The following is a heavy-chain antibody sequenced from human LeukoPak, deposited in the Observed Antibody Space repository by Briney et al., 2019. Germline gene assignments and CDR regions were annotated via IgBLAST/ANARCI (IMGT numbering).Heavy chain of an antibody. CDR2: IYYSGST. V-gene: IGHV4-59*01. CDR1: GGPISSYY. D-gene: IGHD5-24*01. Sequence: SETLSLTCTVSGGPISSYYWSWIRQPPGKGLEWIGYIYYSGSTNYNPSLKSRVTISVDTSKNQFSLKLSSVTAADTAVYYCARVRGYKIKGSWFDPWGQGTLVTVSS. J-gene: IGHJ5*02. CDR3: ARVRGYKIKGSWFDP.